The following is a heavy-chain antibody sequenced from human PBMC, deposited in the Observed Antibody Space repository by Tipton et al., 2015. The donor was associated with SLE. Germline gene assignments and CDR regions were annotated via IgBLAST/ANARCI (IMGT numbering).Heavy chain of an antibody. J-gene: IGHJ6*02. D-gene: IGHD5-18*01. V-gene: IGHV3-11*01. CDR1: GFSFSDYY. Sequence: LSLTCAASGFSFSDYYMSWIRQAPGKGLEWVSYISSSGSTIYYADSVKGRFTISRDNAKNSLYLQMNSLRAEDTAVYYCARVARYGPSDVWGQGTTVTVSS. CDR2: ISSSGSTI. CDR3: ARVARYGPSDV.